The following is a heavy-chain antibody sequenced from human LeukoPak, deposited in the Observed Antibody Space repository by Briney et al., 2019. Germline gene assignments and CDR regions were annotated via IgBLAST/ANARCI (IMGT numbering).Heavy chain of an antibody. V-gene: IGHV3-23*01. D-gene: IGHD5-18*01. CDR2: VSPGGDKT. CDR1: GFTFSSHA. CDR3: ARDRLVRGYSYGEVDY. J-gene: IGHJ4*02. Sequence: GGSLRLSCAASGFTFSSHAMSWARQAPGKGLQWVSAVSPGGDKTYYADSVKGRFTISRDNAKNSLYLQMNSLRAEDTAVYYCARDRLVRGYSYGEVDYWGQGTLVTVSS.